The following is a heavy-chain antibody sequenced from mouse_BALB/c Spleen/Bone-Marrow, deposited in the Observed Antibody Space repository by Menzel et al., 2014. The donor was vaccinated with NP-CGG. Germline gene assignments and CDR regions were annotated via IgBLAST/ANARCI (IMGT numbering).Heavy chain of an antibody. Sequence: VQLQQSGAELVKPGASVKLSCTASGFNIKDTYMHWVKQRPEQGLEWIGRIDPANGNTKYDPKFQGKATITADTSSNTAYLQLSGLTSEDTAVYYCARLDLFAYWCQGTLVTVSA. CDR1: GFNIKDTY. CDR2: IDPANGNT. CDR3: ARLDLFAY. J-gene: IGHJ3*01. V-gene: IGHV14-3*02.